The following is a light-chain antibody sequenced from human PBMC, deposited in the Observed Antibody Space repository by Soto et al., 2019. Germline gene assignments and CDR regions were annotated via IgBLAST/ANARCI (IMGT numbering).Light chain of an antibody. Sequence: QSVLTQPPSASGTPGQRVTISCSGSSSNIGSNTVNWYQQLPGTAPKLLIYSNNQRPSGVPDRFSGSKSGTSASLAISGLRSEDEADYYCSSFAGTNSFVFGTGTKVTVL. J-gene: IGLJ1*01. CDR1: SSNIGSNT. CDR2: SNN. V-gene: IGLV1-44*01. CDR3: SSFAGTNSFV.